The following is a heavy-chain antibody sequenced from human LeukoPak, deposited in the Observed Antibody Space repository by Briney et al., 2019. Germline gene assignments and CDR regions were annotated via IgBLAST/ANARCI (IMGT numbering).Heavy chain of an antibody. D-gene: IGHD2-2*01. CDR2: IRESSGDT. CDR1: GFTVRNYA. CDR3: AKRPSSINDKSIDG. J-gene: IGHJ5*02. Sequence: QPGGSLRLSCAASGFTVRNYAMNWVRQAPGKGLEWVSTIRESSGDTYYEDSVKGRFTISRDISKNTVYLQMISLRVEDTAVYFCAKRPSSINDKSIDGWGQGTLVTVSS. V-gene: IGHV3-23*01.